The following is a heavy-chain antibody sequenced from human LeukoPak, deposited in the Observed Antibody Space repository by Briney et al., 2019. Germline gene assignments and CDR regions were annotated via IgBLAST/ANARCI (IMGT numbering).Heavy chain of an antibody. V-gene: IGHV3-48*03. J-gene: IGHJ5*02. D-gene: IGHD3-10*01. Sequence: GGSLRLSCAAYGFTFSSYEMNWVRQAPGEGLEWIAHIDSSGSNIDYADSVKGRFTISRDNAKTSLYLQMNSLRAEDTAVYYCARGITLVRKTWFDPWGQGTLVTVSS. CDR2: IDSSGSNI. CDR3: ARGITLVRKTWFDP. CDR1: GFTFSSYE.